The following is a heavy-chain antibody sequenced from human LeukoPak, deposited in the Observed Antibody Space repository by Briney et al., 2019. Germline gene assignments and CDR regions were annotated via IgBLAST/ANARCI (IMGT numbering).Heavy chain of an antibody. V-gene: IGHV3-48*04. CDR1: GFTFSSYS. CDR3: ARDRVRTAAAGTPSVGPPYYYYGMDV. CDR2: VISSGSIV. D-gene: IGHD6-13*01. J-gene: IGHJ6*02. Sequence: GGSLRLSCAASGFTFSSYSMNWVRQAPGKGLEWVSHVISSGSIVYYADSVKGRFTISRDNAKNSLYLQMNSLRAEDTAVYYCARDRVRTAAAGTPSVGPPYYYYGMDVWGQGTTVTVSS.